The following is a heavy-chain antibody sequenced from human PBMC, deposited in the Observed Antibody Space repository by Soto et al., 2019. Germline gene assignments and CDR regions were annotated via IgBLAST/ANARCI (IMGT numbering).Heavy chain of an antibody. CDR2: MNPNSGNT. V-gene: IGHV1-8*01. D-gene: IGHD6-13*01. CDR1: GYTFTSYD. Sequence: ASVKVSCKASGYTFTSYDINWVRQATGQGLEWMGWMNPNSGNTGYAQKFQGRVTMTRNTSISTAYMELSSLRSEDTAVYYCAIGIAAAGPYYMDVWGKGTTVTVSS. CDR3: AIGIAAAGPYYMDV. J-gene: IGHJ6*03.